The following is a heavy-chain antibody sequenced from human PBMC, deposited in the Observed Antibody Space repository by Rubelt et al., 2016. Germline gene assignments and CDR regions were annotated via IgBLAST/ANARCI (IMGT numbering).Heavy chain of an antibody. J-gene: IGHJ4*02. CDR2: ISAYNGNT. Sequence: QVQLVQSGAEVKKPGASVKVSCKASGYTFTSYGISWVRQAPGQGLEWMGWISAYNGNTNEAQNLQGRVTMTTDTSTSTAYMELRSLRSDDTAVYYCARDPLPVRGVIMTPTHWGQGTLVTVSS. D-gene: IGHD3-10*01. CDR1: GYTFTSYG. CDR3: ARDPLPVRGVIMTPTH. V-gene: IGHV1-18*01.